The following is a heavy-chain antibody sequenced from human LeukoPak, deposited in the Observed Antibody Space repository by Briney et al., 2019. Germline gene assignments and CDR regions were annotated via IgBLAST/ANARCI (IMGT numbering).Heavy chain of an antibody. D-gene: IGHD6-13*01. CDR3: ARYQIAAAGKGFDY. CDR2: IIPIFGTA. J-gene: IGHJ4*02. V-gene: IGHV1-69*13. CDR1: GGTFSSYA. Sequence: SVKVSCKASGGTFSSYAISWVRQAPGQGLEWMGGIIPIFGTANYAQKFQGRVTITAGESTSTAYMELSSLRSEDTAVYYCARYQIAAAGKGFDYWGQGTLVTVSS.